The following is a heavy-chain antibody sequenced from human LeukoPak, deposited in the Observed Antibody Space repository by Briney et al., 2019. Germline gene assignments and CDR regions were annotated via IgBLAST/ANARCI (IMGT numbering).Heavy chain of an antibody. D-gene: IGHD6-13*01. CDR2: INPNSGGT. J-gene: IGHJ4*02. CDR3: ARDRAAAGTLDY. CDR1: GYTFTGYY. Sequence: ASVKVSCKASGYTFTGYYMHWVRQAPGQGLEWMGRINPNSGGTNYAQKFQGRVTMTRDTSTSTVYMELSSLRSEDTAVYYCARDRAAAGTLDYWGQGTLVTVSS. V-gene: IGHV1-2*06.